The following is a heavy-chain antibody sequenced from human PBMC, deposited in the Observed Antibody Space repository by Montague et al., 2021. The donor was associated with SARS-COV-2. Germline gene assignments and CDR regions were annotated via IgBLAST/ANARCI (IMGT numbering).Heavy chain of an antibody. CDR2: IHHGGST. J-gene: IGHJ4*02. D-gene: IGHD3-10*01. Sequence: SETLSLTCAVHGGSFSTYSWNWIRQPPGKGLEWIGEIHHGGSTNYNPSLKSRVTISADTSKNQFSLKLSSVTAADTAVYYCARHGAMVRGVIDRGLDYWGQGTLVTVSS. CDR1: GGSFSTYS. V-gene: IGHV4-34*01. CDR3: ARHGAMVRGVIDRGLDY.